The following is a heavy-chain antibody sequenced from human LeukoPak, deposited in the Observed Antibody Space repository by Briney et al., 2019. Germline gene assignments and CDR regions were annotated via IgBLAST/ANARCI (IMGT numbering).Heavy chain of an antibody. CDR1: GGSINTDNFY. D-gene: IGHD5-24*01. V-gene: IGHV4-61*02. CDR3: ARGRDGYYMDV. J-gene: IGHJ6*03. CDR2: LHTSGST. Sequence: PSQTLSLTCTASGGSINTDNFYWSWIRQPAGKGLEWIGRLHTSGSTNYNPPLKSRVTISVDLSKKQFSLKLNSVTAADTAVYYCARGRDGYYMDVWGQGTTVAVSS.